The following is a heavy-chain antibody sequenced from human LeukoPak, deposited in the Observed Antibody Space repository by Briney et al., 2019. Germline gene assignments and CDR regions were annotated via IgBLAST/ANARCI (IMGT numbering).Heavy chain of an antibody. CDR1: GFTFSSYA. Sequence: GGSLRLSCAASGFTFSSYAMSWVRQAPGKGLEWVSAISGSGGSTYYADSVKGRFTISRDNSKNTLYLQMNSLRAEDTAVYYCAKAVSRRMITFGGDNWGQGTRVTVSS. V-gene: IGHV3-23*01. D-gene: IGHD3-16*01. CDR3: AKAVSRRMITFGGDN. CDR2: ISGSGGST. J-gene: IGHJ4*02.